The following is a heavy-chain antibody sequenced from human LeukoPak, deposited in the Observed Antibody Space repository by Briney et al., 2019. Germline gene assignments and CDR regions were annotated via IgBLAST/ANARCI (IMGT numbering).Heavy chain of an antibody. CDR3: ARHPMVRGVIVNWFDP. CDR2: IYYSGST. CDR1: GGSISSYY. J-gene: IGHJ5*02. D-gene: IGHD3-10*01. V-gene: IGHV4-59*08. Sequence: SETLSLTCTVSGGSISSYYWSWLRQPPGKGLEWIGYIYYSGSTYYNPSLKSRVTISVDTSKNQFSLRLSSVTAADTAVYYCARHPMVRGVIVNWFDPWGQGTLVTVSS.